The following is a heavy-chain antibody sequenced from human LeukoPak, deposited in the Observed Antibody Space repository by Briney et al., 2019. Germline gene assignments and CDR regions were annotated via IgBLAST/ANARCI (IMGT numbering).Heavy chain of an antibody. CDR2: ISSSSSYI. CDR1: GFTFSSYS. D-gene: IGHD4-17*01. J-gene: IGHJ4*02. V-gene: IGHV3-21*01. CDR3: ARSMTTVTTFDY. Sequence: GGALRLSCAASGFTFSSYSMNWVRQAPGKGLEWVSSISSSSSYIYYADSVKGRFTISRDNAKNSLYLQMNSLRAEDTAVYYCARSMTTVTTFDYWGQGTLVTVSS.